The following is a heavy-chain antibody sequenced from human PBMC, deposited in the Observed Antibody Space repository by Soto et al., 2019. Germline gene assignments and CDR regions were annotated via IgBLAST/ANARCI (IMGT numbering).Heavy chain of an antibody. Sequence: QVQLMQSGAEVKKPGASVKVSCKASGNTFTNYYIHWVRQAPGQGLEWMGTINPSGGHTTYAQKFMGRVSMTRDKSTSTLYMELTSLRSEYTAVYYCARGGHVVVVTAAFDYWGQGTLVTVSS. CDR3: ARGGHVVVVTAAFDY. D-gene: IGHD2-21*02. V-gene: IGHV1-46*01. J-gene: IGHJ4*02. CDR1: GNTFTNYY. CDR2: INPSGGHT.